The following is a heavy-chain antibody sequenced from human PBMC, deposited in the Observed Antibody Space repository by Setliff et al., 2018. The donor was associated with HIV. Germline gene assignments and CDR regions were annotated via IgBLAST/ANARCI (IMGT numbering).Heavy chain of an antibody. CDR1: GGSISSYY. V-gene: IGHV4-59*01. CDR3: ARDSGGYNYGFAVGSFDY. D-gene: IGHD5-18*01. Sequence: SETLSLTCTVSGGSISSYYWSWIRQPPGKGLEWIGNIHSSGSTNYNPSLKSRVTLSVDTSKSQFSLKLTSVAAADTAVYYCARDSGGYNYGFAVGSFDYWGQGALVTVSS. CDR2: IHSSGST. J-gene: IGHJ4*02.